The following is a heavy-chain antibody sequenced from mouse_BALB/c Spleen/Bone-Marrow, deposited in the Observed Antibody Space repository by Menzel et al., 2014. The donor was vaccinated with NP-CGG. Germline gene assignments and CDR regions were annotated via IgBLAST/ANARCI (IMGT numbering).Heavy chain of an antibody. CDR2: IYPGGGYT. CDR1: GYTFTNYW. CDR3: ARPPSRYDEGLYAMDY. V-gene: IGHV1-63*02. J-gene: IGHJ4*01. D-gene: IGHD2-14*01. Sequence: VQLQQSGAELVRPGTSVKISCKASGYTFTNYWLVWGKQRPGHGLEWIGDIYPGGGYTNYNEKFKGKATLTADTSSSTAYMQLSSLTSEDSAVYFYARPPSRYDEGLYAMDYWGQGTSVTVSS.